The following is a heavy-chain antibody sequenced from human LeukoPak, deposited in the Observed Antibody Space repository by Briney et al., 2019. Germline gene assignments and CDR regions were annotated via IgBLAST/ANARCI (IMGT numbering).Heavy chain of an antibody. J-gene: IGHJ4*02. D-gene: IGHD6-19*01. CDR1: GFTFNTYG. V-gene: IGHV3-23*01. CDR3: AKVEWLVRGGYFDY. Sequence: QPGGSLRLSCAASGFTFNTYGMSWVRQAPGKGLEWVSIISGSGGSTDYADSVKGRFTISRDNSKNTLYLQMNSLRAEDTAVYYCAKVEWLVRGGYFDYWGQGILVTVSS. CDR2: ISGSGGST.